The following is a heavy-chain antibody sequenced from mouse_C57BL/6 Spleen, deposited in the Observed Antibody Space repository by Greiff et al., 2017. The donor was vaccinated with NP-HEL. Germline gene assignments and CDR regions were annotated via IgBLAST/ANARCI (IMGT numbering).Heavy chain of an antibody. CDR2: INPNNGGT. CDR1: GYTFTDYN. V-gene: IGHV1-22*01. D-gene: IGHD1-1*01. Sequence: VQLKQSGPELVKPGASVKMSCKASGYTFTDYNMHWVKQSHGKSLEWIGYINPNNGGTSYNQKFKGKATLTVNKSSSTAYMELRSLTSEDSAVYYCARRDYGSSQFAYWGQGTLVTVSA. CDR3: ARRDYGSSQFAY. J-gene: IGHJ3*01.